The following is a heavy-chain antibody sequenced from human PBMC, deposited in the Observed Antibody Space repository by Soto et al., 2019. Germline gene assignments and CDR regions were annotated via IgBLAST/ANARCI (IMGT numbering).Heavy chain of an antibody. CDR3: ARDNDSSGSQASYAFDI. V-gene: IGHV3-30-3*01. CDR1: GFTFSSYA. Sequence: PGGSLRLSCAASGFTFSSYAMHWVRQAPGKGLEWVAVISYDGSNKYYADSVKGRFTISRDNSKNTLYLQMNSLRAEDTAVYYCARDNDSSGSQASYAFDIWGQGTMVTVS. CDR2: ISYDGSNK. J-gene: IGHJ3*02. D-gene: IGHD3-22*01.